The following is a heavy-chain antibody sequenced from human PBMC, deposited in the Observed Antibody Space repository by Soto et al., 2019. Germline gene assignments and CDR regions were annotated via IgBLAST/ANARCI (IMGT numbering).Heavy chain of an antibody. CDR1: GYTFNNYY. CDR2: FNPRGGDT. CDR3: AREDVTLGPALL. Sequence: ASVKVSCKASGYTFNNYYMHWVRQAPGQGLEWMGIFNPRGGDTIYAQKLQGRFTMTTNTSTSTVYMELRSLRSDDTAVYYCAREDVTLGPALLWGQGTLVTVSS. V-gene: IGHV1-46*02. D-gene: IGHD1-26*01. J-gene: IGHJ4*02.